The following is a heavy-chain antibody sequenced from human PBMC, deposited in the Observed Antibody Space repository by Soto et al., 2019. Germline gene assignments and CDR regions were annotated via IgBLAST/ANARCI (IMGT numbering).Heavy chain of an antibody. V-gene: IGHV1-2*04. J-gene: IGHJ6*02. D-gene: IGHD3-3*01. CDR3: ARGVLDPSYYYYGMDV. Sequence: ASVKVSCQASGYHFTGYYMHWVRQAPGQGLEWMGWINPNSGGTNYAQKFQGWVTMTRDTSISTAYMELSRLRSDDTAVYYCARGVLDPSYYYYGMDVWGQGTTVTVSS. CDR2: INPNSGGT. CDR1: GYHFTGYY.